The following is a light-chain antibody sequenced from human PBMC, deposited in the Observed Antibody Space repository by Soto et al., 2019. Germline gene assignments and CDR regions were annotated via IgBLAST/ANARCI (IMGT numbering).Light chain of an antibody. CDR3: QQYNNWPPVT. J-gene: IGKJ5*01. CDR1: QSVSSN. Sequence: EIVMTQSPVTLSVSPGERVTLSCRASQSVSSNLAWYQQKSGQAPRLLIYGASTRVTGIPARFSGSGSGTEFTLTISSLQSEDIAIYYCQQYNNWPPVTFGQGTRLKIK. CDR2: GAS. V-gene: IGKV3-15*01.